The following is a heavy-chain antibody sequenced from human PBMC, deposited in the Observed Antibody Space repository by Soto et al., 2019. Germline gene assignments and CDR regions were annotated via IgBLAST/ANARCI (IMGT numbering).Heavy chain of an antibody. CDR2: ISPKSGGT. Sequence: GASVKVSCKASGYTFTGYYIHWVRQAPGQGLEWVGEISPKSGGTGYAQKFQGRVTMTKGTSITTVYMELSNLSPDDTAVYYCGRGRSGELVVFYWGQGTLVTVYS. CDR3: GRGRSGELVVFY. J-gene: IGHJ4*02. CDR1: GYTFTGYY. V-gene: IGHV1-2*02. D-gene: IGHD1-7*01.